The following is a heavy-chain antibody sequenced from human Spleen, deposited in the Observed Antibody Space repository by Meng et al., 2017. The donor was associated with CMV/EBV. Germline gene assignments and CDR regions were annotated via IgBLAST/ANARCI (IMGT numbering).Heavy chain of an antibody. CDR3: ARALIPFWSGNLGMDV. CDR1: GYTFTGYY. D-gene: IGHD3-3*01. J-gene: IGHJ6*02. CDR2: INPNSGGT. V-gene: IGHV1-2*02. Sequence: ASVKVSCXASGYTFTGYYMHWVRQAPGQGLEWMGWINPNSGGTNYAQKFQGRVTMTRDTSISTAYMELSRLRSDDTAVYYCARALIPFWSGNLGMDVWGQGTTVTVSS.